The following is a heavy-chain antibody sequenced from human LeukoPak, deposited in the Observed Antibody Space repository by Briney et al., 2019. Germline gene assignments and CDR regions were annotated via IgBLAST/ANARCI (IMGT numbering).Heavy chain of an antibody. CDR2: INHSGST. V-gene: IGHV4-34*01. J-gene: IGHJ5*02. D-gene: IGHD6-13*01. CDR1: GGSFSGYY. Sequence: SETLSLTCAVYGGSFSGYYWIWIRQPPGKGLEWIGEINHSGSTNYNPSLKSRVTISVDTSKNQFSLKLSSVTAADTAVYYCARGSSWQGGRRSLFDPWGQGTLVTVSS. CDR3: ARGSSWQGGRRSLFDP.